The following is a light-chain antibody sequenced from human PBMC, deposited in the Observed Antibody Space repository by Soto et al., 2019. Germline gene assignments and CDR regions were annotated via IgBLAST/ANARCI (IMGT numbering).Light chain of an antibody. V-gene: IGLV4-69*01. CDR1: SGHSSYD. J-gene: IGLJ2*01. CDR3: QTWGTGIHVV. Sequence: QTVVTQSPSASASLGDSVKLTCTLSSGHSSYDIAWHQQQPDQGPRYLMKIKSDGSHTEGDGVPDRFSGSSSGADRYLTISSLQSEDEADYYCQTWGTGIHVVFGGGTKLTVL. CDR2: IKSDGSH.